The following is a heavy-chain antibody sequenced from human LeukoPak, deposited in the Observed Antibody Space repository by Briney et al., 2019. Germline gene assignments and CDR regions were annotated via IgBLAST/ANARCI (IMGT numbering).Heavy chain of an antibody. CDR2: MSCDWSST. CDR1: GFTFSSYW. J-gene: IGHJ4*02. Sequence: GGSLRLSCAASGFTFSSYWMHWVRQAAGKGLVWVSRMSCDWSSTSYADSVKGRFTISRDNAKNTLYLQMNSLRAEDTAVYYCTSSDYFDYWGQGTLVTVSS. V-gene: IGHV3-74*01. CDR3: TSSDYFDY.